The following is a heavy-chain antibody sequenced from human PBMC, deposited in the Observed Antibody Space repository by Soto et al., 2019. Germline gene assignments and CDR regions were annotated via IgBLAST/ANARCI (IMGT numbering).Heavy chain of an antibody. J-gene: IGHJ3*02. CDR3: ARVGTGSSTPLDI. V-gene: IGHV3-21*01. D-gene: IGHD3-9*01. CDR1: GFMFTRST. Sequence: PGGSLRLSCVASGFMFTRSTMNWVRQAPGKGLEWASSITSASDYIFYADSVKGRFTISRDNAKNSLYLQMNSLRAEDTAVYYCARVGTGSSTPLDIWGQGTMVTVSS. CDR2: ITSASDYI.